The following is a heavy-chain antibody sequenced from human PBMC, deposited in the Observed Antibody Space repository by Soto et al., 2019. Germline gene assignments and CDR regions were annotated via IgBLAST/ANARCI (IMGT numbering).Heavy chain of an antibody. J-gene: IGHJ4*02. D-gene: IGHD1-26*01. CDR1: GGSITSYY. CDR2: MYHSGST. Sequence: QVLLQESGPGLVKPSETLSLTCTVSGGSITSYYWNWIRQPPGKGLEWIGYMYHSGSTSYNPSLTSRVTIPVDTSKNQFSLNLSSVTAADTAVYFCARRRGILGQYYFDYWGQGTLVTVSS. V-gene: IGHV4-59*08. CDR3: ARRRGILGQYYFDY.